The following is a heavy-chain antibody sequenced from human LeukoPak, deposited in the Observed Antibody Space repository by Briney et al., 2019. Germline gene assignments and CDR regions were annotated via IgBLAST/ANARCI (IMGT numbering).Heavy chain of an antibody. CDR1: GFTFSSYA. CDR2: ISGSGGST. J-gene: IGHJ4*02. CDR3: AKMGIEVVVAATFDY. V-gene: IGHV3-23*01. Sequence: GGSLRLSCAASGFTFSSYAMSWVRQAPGKGLEWVSAISGSGGSTYYADSVKGRFTISRDNSKNTLYLQMNSLRAEDTAVYYCAKMGIEVVVAATFDYWGQGTLVTASS. D-gene: IGHD2-15*01.